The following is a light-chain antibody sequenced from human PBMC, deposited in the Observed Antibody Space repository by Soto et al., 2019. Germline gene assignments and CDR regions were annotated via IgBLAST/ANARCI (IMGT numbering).Light chain of an antibody. CDR3: QQYNNWPPWT. CDR1: QSVSSN. J-gene: IGKJ1*01. CDR2: GAS. Sequence: EIVMTQSPATLSVSPGERATLSCRASQSVSSNLAWYQQKPGQAPRLLIYGASTRATGIPARFSGSGSGTEFTLTISSLQSEDFAVYYCQQYNNWPPWTFGQGNKGEIK. V-gene: IGKV3-15*01.